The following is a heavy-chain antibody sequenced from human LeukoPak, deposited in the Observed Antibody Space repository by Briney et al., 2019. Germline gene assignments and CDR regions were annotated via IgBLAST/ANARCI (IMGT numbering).Heavy chain of an antibody. D-gene: IGHD3-22*01. J-gene: IGHJ6*02. V-gene: IGHV4-4*07. Sequence: PPETLSLTCTVSGGSISSYYWSWIRQPAGKGLEWIGRIYTSGSTNYNPSLKSRVTMSVDTSKNQFSLKLSSVTAADTAVYYCARDGYYYDSSGYLDYYYGMDVWGQGTTVTVSS. CDR3: ARDGYYYDSSGYLDYYYGMDV. CDR2: IYTSGST. CDR1: GGSISSYY.